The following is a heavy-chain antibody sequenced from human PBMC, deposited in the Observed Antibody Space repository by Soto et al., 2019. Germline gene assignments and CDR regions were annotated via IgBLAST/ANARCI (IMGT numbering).Heavy chain of an antibody. CDR2: IIPIFGTA. D-gene: IGHD2-2*02. CDR1: GGTFSSYA. V-gene: IGHV1-69*13. J-gene: IGHJ4*02. CDR3: AKSATVPAAIAD. Sequence: SVKVSCKASGGTFSSYAISWVRQAPGQGLEWMGGIIPIFGTANYAQKFQGRVTITADESTSTAYMELSSLRSEDTVVYYCAKSATVPAAIADWGQRTPVTVSS.